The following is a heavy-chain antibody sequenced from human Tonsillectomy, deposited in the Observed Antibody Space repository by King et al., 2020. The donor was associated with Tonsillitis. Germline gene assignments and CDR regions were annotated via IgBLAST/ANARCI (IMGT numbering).Heavy chain of an antibody. V-gene: IGHV3-15*01. CDR1: GFTFSNAW. CDR3: TTEGLLDYYYYGRDV. CDR2: IKSKTDGGTT. J-gene: IGHJ6*02. D-gene: IGHD2-15*01. Sequence: VQLVESGGGLVKPGGSLRLSCAASGFTFSNAWMSWVRQAPGKGLEWVGRIKSKTDGGTTDYAAPVKGRFTISRDDSKNTLYLQMNSLKTEDTAVYYCTTEGLLDYYYYGRDVGGQGTTVTVSS.